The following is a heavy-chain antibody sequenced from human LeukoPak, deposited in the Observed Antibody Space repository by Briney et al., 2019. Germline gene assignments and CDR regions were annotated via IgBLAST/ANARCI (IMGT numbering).Heavy chain of an antibody. CDR1: GFTFSSYA. J-gene: IGHJ4*02. V-gene: IGHV3-53*04. D-gene: IGHD5-18*01. CDR2: IYSGNNT. CDR3: ARTTGGAYSYGFDY. Sequence: GGSLRLSCAASGFTFSSYAMSWVRQAPGKGLEWVSVIYSGNNTYYADSVKGRFTISRHNSKNTVYLQMNSLRPEDTAVYYCARTTGGAYSYGFDYWGQGITVTVSS.